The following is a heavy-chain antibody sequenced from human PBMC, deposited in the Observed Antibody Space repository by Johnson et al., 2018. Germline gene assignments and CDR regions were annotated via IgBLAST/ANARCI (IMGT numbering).Heavy chain of an antibody. D-gene: IGHD1-26*01. Sequence: VQLVESGGGLVQPGRSLRLSCTASGFTFGDYAMSWFRQAPGKGLEWVGFIRSKAYGGTSAYAASVKGRFTIARDDSKSIAYLQINNLKTEETAGYYCSRSRCGRWPDYYYYYMDVWGKGTAVTVSS. CDR2: IRSKAYGGTS. CDR1: GFTFGDYA. CDR3: SRSRCGRWPDYYYYYMDV. V-gene: IGHV3-49*03. J-gene: IGHJ6*03.